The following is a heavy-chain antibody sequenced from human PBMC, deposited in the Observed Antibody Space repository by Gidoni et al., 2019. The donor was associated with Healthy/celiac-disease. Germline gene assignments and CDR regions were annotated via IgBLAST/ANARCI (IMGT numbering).Heavy chain of an antibody. CDR1: GFTFSSYA. CDR2: ISGSGGST. Sequence: AASGFTFSSYAMSWVRQAPGKGLEWVSAISGSGGSTYYADSVKGRFTISRDNSKNTLYLQMNSLRAEDTAVYYCAKDLVYDSSGYYYSPGAFDIWGQGTMVTVSS. D-gene: IGHD3-22*01. J-gene: IGHJ3*02. V-gene: IGHV3-23*01. CDR3: AKDLVYDSSGYYYSPGAFDI.